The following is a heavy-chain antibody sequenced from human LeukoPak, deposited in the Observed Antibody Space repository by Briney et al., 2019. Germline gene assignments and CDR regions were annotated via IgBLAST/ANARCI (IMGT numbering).Heavy chain of an antibody. V-gene: IGHV3-21*01. CDR3: AKTSYYYDSSGLPGY. CDR1: GFTFSSCS. J-gene: IGHJ4*02. Sequence: GGSLRLSCAASGFTFSSCSMNWVRQAPGKGLEWVSSISSSSSYIYYADSVKGRFTVSRDNAKNSQYLQMNSLRAEDTAVYYCAKTSYYYDSSGLPGYWGQGTLVTVSS. CDR2: ISSSSSYI. D-gene: IGHD3-22*01.